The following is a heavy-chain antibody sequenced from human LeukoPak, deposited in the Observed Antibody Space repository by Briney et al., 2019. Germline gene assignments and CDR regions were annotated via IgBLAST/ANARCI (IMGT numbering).Heavy chain of an antibody. D-gene: IGHD5-18*01. V-gene: IGHV3-48*03. CDR2: ISSSGGTI. CDR3: ARGARGYTYGRFDY. Sequence: GGSLRLSCAASGFTFSTYEINWVRQAPGRGLEWLSYISSSGGTIYYADPVKGRFTISRDNAKTSLYLHMNSLRAEDTAVYYCARGARGYTYGRFDYWGQGTLVTVSS. CDR1: GFTFSTYE. J-gene: IGHJ4*02.